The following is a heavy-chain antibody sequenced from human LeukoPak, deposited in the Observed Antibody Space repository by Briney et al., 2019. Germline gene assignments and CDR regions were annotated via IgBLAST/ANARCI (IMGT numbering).Heavy chain of an antibody. J-gene: IGHJ3*02. CDR3: ARANTPYYDFWSGYRHDAFDI. Sequence: GGSLRLSCAASGFTFSSYSMNWVRQAPGKGLEWVSYISSSSTIYYADSVKGRVTISRDNAKNSLYLQMNSLRAEDTAVYYCARANTPYYDFWSGYRHDAFDIWGQGTMVTVSS. D-gene: IGHD3-3*01. CDR1: GFTFSSYS. CDR2: ISSSSTI. V-gene: IGHV3-48*01.